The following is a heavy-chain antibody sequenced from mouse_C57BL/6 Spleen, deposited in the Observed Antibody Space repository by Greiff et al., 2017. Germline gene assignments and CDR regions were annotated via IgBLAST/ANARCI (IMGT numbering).Heavy chain of an antibody. Sequence: QVQLKESGAELVKPGASVKLSCKASGYTFTEYTIHWVKQRSGQGLEWIGWFYPGSGSIKYNEKFKDKATLTADKSSSTGYMELSRWTSEDSAVYFCARHEEAGNWFAYWGQGTLVTVSA. CDR2: FYPGSGSI. D-gene: IGHD4-1*01. CDR3: ARHEEAGNWFAY. CDR1: GYTFTEYT. V-gene: IGHV1-62-2*01. J-gene: IGHJ3*01.